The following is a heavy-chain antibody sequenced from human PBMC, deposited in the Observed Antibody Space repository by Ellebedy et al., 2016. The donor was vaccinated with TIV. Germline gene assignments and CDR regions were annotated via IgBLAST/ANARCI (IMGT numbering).Heavy chain of an antibody. CDR3: ARSPNIATLGPYYFDY. D-gene: IGHD2/OR15-2a*01. J-gene: IGHJ4*02. V-gene: IGHV5-51*01. CDR2: ISPADSDT. Sequence: GESLKISCAGSADTFTNYWIAWVRQMPGIGLEWMGIISPADSDTRYSPSFQGQVTISADRSISTAYLQWSSLKASDTAVYYCARSPNIATLGPYYFDYWGQGSLVAVSS. CDR1: ADTFTNYW.